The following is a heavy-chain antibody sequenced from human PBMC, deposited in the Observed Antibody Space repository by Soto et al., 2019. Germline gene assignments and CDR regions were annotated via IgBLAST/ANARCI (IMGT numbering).Heavy chain of an antibody. Sequence: GASVELSCKACGGGFGSYAISWVRQAPGQGLEWMGGIIPIFGTANYAQKFQGRVTITADESTSTAYMELSSLRSEDTAVYYCARVESAIVGANYYYYGMDVWGQGTTVTVSS. CDR3: ARVESAIVGANYYYYGMDV. V-gene: IGHV1-69*13. CDR2: IIPIFGTA. D-gene: IGHD1-26*01. J-gene: IGHJ6*02. CDR1: GGGFGSYA.